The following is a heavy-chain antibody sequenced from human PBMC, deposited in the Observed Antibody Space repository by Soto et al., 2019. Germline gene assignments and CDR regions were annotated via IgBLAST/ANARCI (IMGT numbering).Heavy chain of an antibody. CDR3: ASEVWSGSYFDY. D-gene: IGHD3-3*01. J-gene: IGHJ4*02. Sequence: SETLSLTCAVSSGSISSSNWWSWVRQPPGKGLEWIGEIYHSGSTNYNPSLKSRVTISVDKSKNQFSLKLSSVTAADTAVYYCASEVWSGSYFDYWGQGTLVTVSS. V-gene: IGHV4-4*02. CDR1: SGSISSSNW. CDR2: IYHSGST.